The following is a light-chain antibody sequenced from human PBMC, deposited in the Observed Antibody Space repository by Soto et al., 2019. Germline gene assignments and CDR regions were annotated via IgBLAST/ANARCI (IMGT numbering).Light chain of an antibody. V-gene: IGKV1-5*01. CDR2: DGS. CDR3: QQYNSYST. CDR1: QSISIL. Sequence: DIQMAQSPSTLSASVGDRVTITCRASQSISILLSWCHQKPGKAPKVLIYDGSSLESGVPSRFSGSGSGTEFTLTISSLQPDDFATYYCQQYNSYSTFGQGTKVDIK. J-gene: IGKJ1*01.